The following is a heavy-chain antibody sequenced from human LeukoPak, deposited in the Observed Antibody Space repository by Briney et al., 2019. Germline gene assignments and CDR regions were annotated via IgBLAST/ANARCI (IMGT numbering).Heavy chain of an antibody. V-gene: IGHV3-21*01. Sequence: ETLSLTCAVYGGSFSGYYWSRIRQPPGKGLEWVSSISSSSSYIYYADSVKGRFTISRDNAKNSLYLQMNSLRAEDTAVYYCARDTTYYDILTGYYPRDWFDPWGQGTLVTVSS. CDR1: GGSFSGYY. CDR3: ARDTTYYDILTGYYPRDWFDP. CDR2: ISSSSSYI. J-gene: IGHJ5*02. D-gene: IGHD3-9*01.